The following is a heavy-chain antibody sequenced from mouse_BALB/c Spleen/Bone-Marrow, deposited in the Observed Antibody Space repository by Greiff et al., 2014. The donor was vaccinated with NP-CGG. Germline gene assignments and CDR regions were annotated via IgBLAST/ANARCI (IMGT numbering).Heavy chain of an antibody. CDR2: IDTSDSYT. V-gene: IGHV1-69*01. CDR1: GYTFTDNW. Sequence: ESGAELGMPGASVKMSCKASGYTFTDNWIYWVKQRPGQGLEWIGAIDTSDSYTNFNQKFMGKASLTVGASSSTAYMQVSSLTSDDSAVYYCARGGHDFSLDYWGQGTSVTVSS. J-gene: IGHJ4*01. CDR3: ARGGHDFSLDY. D-gene: IGHD2-4*01.